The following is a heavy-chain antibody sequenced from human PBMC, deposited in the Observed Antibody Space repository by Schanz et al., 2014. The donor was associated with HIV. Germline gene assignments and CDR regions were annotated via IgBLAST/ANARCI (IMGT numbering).Heavy chain of an antibody. D-gene: IGHD2-21*02. J-gene: IGHJ4*02. Sequence: QVHLVESGGGVVQPGRSLRLSCEVSGFSFSNFGMHWVRQAPGKGLEWVAFISYDGSAHYEDSLKGRFFISRDYSKNTLYLQMNSLRTDDTAVYYCAKDLAGEDLLLFHFVIHYWGQGALVTVSS. CDR3: AKDLAGEDLLLFHFVIHY. CDR1: GFSFSNFG. CDR2: ISYDGSA. V-gene: IGHV3-30*18.